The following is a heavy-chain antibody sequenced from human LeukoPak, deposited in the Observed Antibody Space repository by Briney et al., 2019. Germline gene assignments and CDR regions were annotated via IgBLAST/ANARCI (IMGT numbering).Heavy chain of an antibody. CDR1: GGSISSSSYY. CDR3: ARGSVVVRVYYYYYYMDV. V-gene: IGHV4-39*07. D-gene: IGHD3-10*01. J-gene: IGHJ6*03. Sequence: SETLSLTCTVSGGSISSSSYYWGWIRQPPGKGLEWIGSIYSGGSSYYNPSLKSRVTISVDTSKNQFSLKLSSVTAADTAVYYCARGSVVVRVYYYYYYMDVWGKGTTVTISS. CDR2: IYSGGSS.